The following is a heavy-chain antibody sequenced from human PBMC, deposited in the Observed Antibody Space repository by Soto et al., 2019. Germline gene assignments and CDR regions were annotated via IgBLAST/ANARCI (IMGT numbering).Heavy chain of an antibody. CDR2: INPSGGST. D-gene: IGHD6-13*01. J-gene: IGHJ5*02. CDR1: GYTFTSYY. CDR3: ARDPAAAGIGGWFAP. V-gene: IGHV1-46*01. Sequence: ASVKVSCKASGYTFTSYYMHWVRQAPGQGLEWMGIINPSGGSTSYAQKFQDRITITRDTSASTAYMDLSSLTSEDTAVYYCARDPAAAGIGGWFAPWGQGTLVTVSS.